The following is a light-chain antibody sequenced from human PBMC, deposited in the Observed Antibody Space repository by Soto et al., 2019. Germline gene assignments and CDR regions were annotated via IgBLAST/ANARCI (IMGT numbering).Light chain of an antibody. J-gene: IGKJ5*01. Sequence: EIVLTQSPGTLSLSPGERATLSCRASQSVSNNYLAWYQQKPGQAPRLLIYGASNRATGIPDRFSGSGSGTDFTLTISSLQPEDFATYYCQQASSFPLTFGQGTRLEN. CDR1: QSVSNNY. CDR2: GAS. V-gene: IGKV3-20*01. CDR3: QQASSFPLT.